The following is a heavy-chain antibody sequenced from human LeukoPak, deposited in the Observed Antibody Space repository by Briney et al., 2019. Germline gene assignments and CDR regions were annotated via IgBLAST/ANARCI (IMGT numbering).Heavy chain of an antibody. CDR3: AREVSSSWYTDY. CDR1: GFTFSSYS. D-gene: IGHD6-13*01. J-gene: IGHJ4*02. V-gene: IGHV3-48*02. CDR2: ISSSSTI. Sequence: GGCLRLSCAASGFTFSSYSMNWVRQAPGKGLEWVSYISSSSTIYYADSVTGRFTISRDSAKNSLYLQMNSLRDEDTAVYYCAREVSSSWYTDYWGQGSLVTVSS.